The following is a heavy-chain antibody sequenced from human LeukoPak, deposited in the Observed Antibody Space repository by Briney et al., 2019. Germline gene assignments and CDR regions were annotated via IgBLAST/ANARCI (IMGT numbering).Heavy chain of an antibody. Sequence: GGSLRLSCAASGFTFSSYAMSWVRQAPGKGLEWVSAISGSGGSTYYADSVKGRFTISRDNSKNTLYLQMNSLRAEDTAVYYCAKGGDGAAAAGNPGYYYYYYGMDVWGQGTTVTVSS. CDR1: GFTFSSYA. CDR3: AKGGDGAAAAGNPGYYYYYYGMDV. V-gene: IGHV3-23*01. J-gene: IGHJ6*02. CDR2: ISGSGGST. D-gene: IGHD6-13*01.